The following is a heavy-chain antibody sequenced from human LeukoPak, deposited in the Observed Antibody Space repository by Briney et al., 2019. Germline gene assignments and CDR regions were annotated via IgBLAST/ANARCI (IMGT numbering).Heavy chain of an antibody. CDR1: GGSISSSSYY. CDR3: ARARVGEFDP. V-gene: IGHV4-39*07. Sequence: PSETLSLTCTVSGGSISSSSYYWGWIRQPPGKGLEWIGSIYYSGSTYYNPSLKSRVTISVDTSKNQFSLKLSSVTAADTAVYYCARARVGEFDPWGQGTPVTVSS. CDR2: IYYSGST. J-gene: IGHJ5*02. D-gene: IGHD4-17*01.